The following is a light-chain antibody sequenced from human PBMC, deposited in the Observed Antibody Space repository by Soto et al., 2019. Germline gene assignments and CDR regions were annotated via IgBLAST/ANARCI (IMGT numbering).Light chain of an antibody. V-gene: IGLV2-18*02. CDR1: SSDVGGYNR. CDR2: DVS. CDR3: TSYATGSAYV. J-gene: IGLJ1*01. Sequence: QSALTQPPSVSGSPGQSVTNSCTGTSSDVGGYNRVSWYQQPPGKAPKLLIYDVSNRPSGGSTRFSGSKSGNTASLTISGLQAEDEADYYCTSYATGSAYVFGPGTKLTVL.